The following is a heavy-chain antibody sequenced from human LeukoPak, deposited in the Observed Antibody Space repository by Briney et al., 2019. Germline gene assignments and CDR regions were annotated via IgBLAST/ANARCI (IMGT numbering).Heavy chain of an antibody. CDR2: IYYSGST. D-gene: IGHD2/OR15-2a*01. J-gene: IGHJ3*02. CDR1: GGSISSYY. Sequence: PSETLSLTCTVSGGSISSYYWSWIRQPPGKGLEWIGYIYYSGSTNYNPSLKSRVTISVDTSKNQFSLKLSSVTAADTAVYYCARINFYLKNAFDIWGQGTMVTVSS. V-gene: IGHV4-59*01. CDR3: ARINFYLKNAFDI.